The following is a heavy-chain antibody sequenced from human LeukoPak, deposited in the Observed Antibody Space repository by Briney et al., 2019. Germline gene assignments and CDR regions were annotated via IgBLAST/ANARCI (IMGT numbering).Heavy chain of an antibody. CDR2: ISSSSDII. Sequence: GGSLRLSCAASGFTFSSYSMNWVRQAPGKGLEWVSYISSSSDIIHYADSVEGRFTISRDNAKNSLYLQMNSLRAEDTAVYYCANGGYSSGWYGGAFDIWGQGTMVTVSS. D-gene: IGHD6-19*01. V-gene: IGHV3-48*01. CDR3: ANGGYSSGWYGGAFDI. CDR1: GFTFSSYS. J-gene: IGHJ3*02.